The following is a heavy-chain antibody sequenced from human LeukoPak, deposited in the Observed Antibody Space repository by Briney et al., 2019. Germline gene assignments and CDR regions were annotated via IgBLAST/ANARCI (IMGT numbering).Heavy chain of an antibody. CDR2: ISYDGSNK. CDR1: GFTFSSYA. Sequence: GGSLRLSCAASGFTFSSYAMRWVRQAPGKGLEWVAVISYDGSNKYYADSLKGRFTISRDNSKNTLYLQMNSLRAEDTAVYYCARDRGYSGYDGCDYWGQGTLVTVSS. D-gene: IGHD5-12*01. V-gene: IGHV3-30*04. J-gene: IGHJ4*02. CDR3: ARDRGYSGYDGCDY.